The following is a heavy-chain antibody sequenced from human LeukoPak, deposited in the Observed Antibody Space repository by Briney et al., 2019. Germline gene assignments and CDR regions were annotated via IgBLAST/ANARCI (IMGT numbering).Heavy chain of an antibody. CDR1: GGSISSYF. CDR3: ARGTGTNSNY. Sequence: KPSETLSLTCTVSGGSISSYFWSWIRQPPGKGLEWIGYIYYSGSTNYNPSLKSRVTISVDTSKNQFSLKLSSVTAADTAVYYCARGTGTNSNYWGQGTLVTVSS. J-gene: IGHJ4*02. CDR2: IYYSGST. V-gene: IGHV4-59*01. D-gene: IGHD1-7*01.